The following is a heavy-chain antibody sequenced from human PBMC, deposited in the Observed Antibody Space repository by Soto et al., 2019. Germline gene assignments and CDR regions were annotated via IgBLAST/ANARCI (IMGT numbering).Heavy chain of an antibody. V-gene: IGHV1-8*02. Sequence: ASVKVSCKASGYTFTSYDINWVRQATGQGLEWMGWMNPNSGNTGYAQKFQGRVTMTRNTSISTAYMELSSLRSEDTAVYYCARGGPPYSGYDIPSSDYWGQGTLVTVSS. J-gene: IGHJ4*02. D-gene: IGHD5-12*01. CDR1: GYTFTSYD. CDR2: MNPNSGNT. CDR3: ARGGPPYSGYDIPSSDY.